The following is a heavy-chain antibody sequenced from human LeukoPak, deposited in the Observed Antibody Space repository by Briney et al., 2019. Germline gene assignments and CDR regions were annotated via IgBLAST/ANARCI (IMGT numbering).Heavy chain of an antibody. D-gene: IGHD5-18*01. V-gene: IGHV3-21*01. J-gene: IGHJ4*02. CDR2: ISTSSTYI. Sequence: PGGSLRLSCAASGFTFSTYIMNWVRQAPGKGLEWVSSISTSSTYIYYADSVKGRFTISRDNAKNSLYLQMNSLRAEDTAVYYCARGDEYSYGRRFDYWGQGTLVTVSS. CDR3: ARGDEYSYGRRFDY. CDR1: GFTFSTYI.